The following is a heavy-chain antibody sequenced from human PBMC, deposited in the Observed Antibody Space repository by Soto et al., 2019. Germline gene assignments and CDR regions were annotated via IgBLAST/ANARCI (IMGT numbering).Heavy chain of an antibody. Sequence: ASVKTSCKASGATFSSYAISWVRQAPEQGLEWMGGIIPIFGTATYAQKFQGRVVITADESNSTADMELSSLRSEDTAVYYCARDPGIAVAGTLSGSPEFFQHCGQGTLVTVSS. V-gene: IGHV1-69*01. CDR2: IIPIFGTA. J-gene: IGHJ1*01. D-gene: IGHD6-19*01. CDR1: GATFSSYA. CDR3: ARDPGIAVAGTLSGSPEFFQH.